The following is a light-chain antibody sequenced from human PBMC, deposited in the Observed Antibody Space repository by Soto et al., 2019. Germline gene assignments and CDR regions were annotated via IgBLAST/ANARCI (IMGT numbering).Light chain of an antibody. Sequence: QSVLTQPPSASGTPGQRVTISCSGSSSNIGSNTVNWYQQLPGTASKLLIYSNDQRHSGVPDRFSGSKSGTSASLAISGLQSEDEADYYCATWKDSLNVVVFGGGTKLTVL. CDR1: SSNIGSNT. V-gene: IGLV1-44*01. CDR2: SND. CDR3: ATWKDSLNVVV. J-gene: IGLJ2*01.